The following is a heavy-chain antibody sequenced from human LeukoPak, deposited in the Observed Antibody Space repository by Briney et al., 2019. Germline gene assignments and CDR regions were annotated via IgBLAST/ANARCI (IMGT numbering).Heavy chain of an antibody. CDR1: GYTLTELS. J-gene: IGHJ4*02. CDR2: FDPEDGET. CDR3: ARGRRGSAAPFDY. D-gene: IGHD3-16*01. Sequence: ASVKVSCKVSGYTLTELSMHWVRQAPGKGLEWMGGFDPEDGETIYAQKFQGRVTMTEDTSADTAYMEPSRLRSDDTAVYYCARGRRGSAAPFDYWGQGTLVTVSS. V-gene: IGHV1-24*01.